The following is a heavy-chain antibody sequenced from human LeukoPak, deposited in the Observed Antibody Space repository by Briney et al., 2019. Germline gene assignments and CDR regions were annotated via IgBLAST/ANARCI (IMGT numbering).Heavy chain of an antibody. CDR3: ARHQPRLGSSWYFDY. J-gene: IGHJ4*02. D-gene: IGHD6-13*01. Sequence: SETLSLTCTVSGGSISSSSYYWGWIRQPPGKGLEWIGSIYYSGSTYYNPSLKSRVTISVDTSKNQFSLKLSSATAADTAVYYCARHQPRLGSSWYFDYWGQGTLVTVSS. V-gene: IGHV4-39*01. CDR2: IYYSGST. CDR1: GGSISSSSYY.